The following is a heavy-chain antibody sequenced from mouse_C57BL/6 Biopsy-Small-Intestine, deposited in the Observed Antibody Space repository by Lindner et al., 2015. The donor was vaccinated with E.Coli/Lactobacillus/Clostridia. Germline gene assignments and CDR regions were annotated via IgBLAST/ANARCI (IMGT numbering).Heavy chain of an antibody. D-gene: IGHD2-1*01. CDR2: IYPSTTNT. J-gene: IGHJ1*03. CDR3: TRGAGYFNYVWYFDV. V-gene: IGHV1-81*01. CDR1: GYTFTSYG. Sequence: VQLQESGAEVARPGASVKLSCKASGYTFTSYGISWVKQGIGQGLEWIGEIYPSTTNTHYNEKFKGKATLTADKSSSTAYMEFRSLTSEDPAVYFCTRGAGYFNYVWYFDVWGTGTTVTVSS.